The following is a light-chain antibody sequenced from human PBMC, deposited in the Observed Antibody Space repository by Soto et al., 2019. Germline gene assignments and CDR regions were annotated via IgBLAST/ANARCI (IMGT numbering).Light chain of an antibody. CDR1: SGHSDRA. J-gene: IGLJ1*01. Sequence: QSALTQPPSASASLGASVKLTCTLSSGHSDRAISWHQQQPEKGPRYLMKVNSDGSHFKGDGIPDRFSGSSSGAERYLIISTLQPEDEADYHCQTWGTDRWVFGAGTKVTVL. CDR2: VNSDGSH. CDR3: QTWGTDRWV. V-gene: IGLV4-69*02.